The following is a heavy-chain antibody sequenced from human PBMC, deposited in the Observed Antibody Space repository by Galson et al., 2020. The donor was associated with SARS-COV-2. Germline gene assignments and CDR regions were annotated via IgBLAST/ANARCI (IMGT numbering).Heavy chain of an antibody. D-gene: IGHD4-17*01. Sequence: GGSLRLSCAASGFTFSSYDMHWVRQATGKGLEWVSAIGTAGDTYYPGSVKGRFPITRENAKNSLYLQMNSLRAGDTAVYYCARGATVTTWPYYYYYMDVWGKGTTVTVSS. J-gene: IGHJ6*03. CDR3: ARGATVTTWPYYYYYMDV. CDR1: GFTFSSYD. CDR2: IGTAGDT. V-gene: IGHV3-13*01.